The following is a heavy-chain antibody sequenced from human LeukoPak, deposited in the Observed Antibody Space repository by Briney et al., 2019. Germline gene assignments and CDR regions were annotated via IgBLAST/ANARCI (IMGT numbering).Heavy chain of an antibody. J-gene: IGHJ2*01. CDR3: ARGGWSLDL. Sequence: SETLSLTCTVSGVSISSSNYYWSWIRLPPGKGLEWIGYIYYSGSTNYNPSLKSRVAISVDTSKNQFSLKLSSVTAADTAVYFCARGGWSLDLWGRGTLVAVSS. D-gene: IGHD1-26*01. CDR2: IYYSGST. V-gene: IGHV4-61*01. CDR1: GVSISSSNYY.